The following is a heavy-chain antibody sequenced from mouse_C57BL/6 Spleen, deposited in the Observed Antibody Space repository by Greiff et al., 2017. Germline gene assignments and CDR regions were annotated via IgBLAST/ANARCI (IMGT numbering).Heavy chain of an antibody. D-gene: IGHD1-1*01. Sequence: QVQLQQSGSALRSPGSSVKLSCKDFDSEVFPIAYMSWVRQKPGHGFEWIGGINTSMGRTISGETFDDKATLDADTLSNTAYVELNSLTSEDSAIYYCARHYYGSSYDWFAYWGQGTLVTVSA. CDR3: ARHYYGSSYDWFAY. CDR1: DSEVFPIAY. V-gene: IGHV15-2*01. CDR2: INTSMGRT. J-gene: IGHJ3*01.